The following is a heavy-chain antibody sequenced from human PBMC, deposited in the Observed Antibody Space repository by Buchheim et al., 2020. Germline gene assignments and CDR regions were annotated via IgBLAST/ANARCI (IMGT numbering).Heavy chain of an antibody. J-gene: IGHJ4*02. CDR1: EFIFSRHW. D-gene: IGHD6-19*01. V-gene: IGHV3-7*03. CDR2: INEDGSAK. CDR3: ARGPREKPAVADY. Sequence: EVQLVESGGGLVQPGGSLRLSCAASEFIFSRHWMKWVRQAPGKGLEWVANINEDGSAKHYVDSVKGRFTISRDNAKNSLYLQMNSLRAEDTAVYFCARGPREKPAVADYWGQGTL.